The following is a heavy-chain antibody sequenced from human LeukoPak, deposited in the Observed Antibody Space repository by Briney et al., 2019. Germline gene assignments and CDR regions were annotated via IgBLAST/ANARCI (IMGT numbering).Heavy chain of an antibody. D-gene: IGHD3-10*01. Sequence: ASVKVSCKASGYTFTGYYMHWVRQAPGQGLEWMGWINPNSGGTNYAQKFQGWVTMTRDTSISTAYMELSRLRSDDTAVYYCARDSAGSSILMDVWGQGTTVTVSS. CDR2: INPNSGGT. J-gene: IGHJ6*02. V-gene: IGHV1-2*04. CDR3: ARDSAGSSILMDV. CDR1: GYTFTGYY.